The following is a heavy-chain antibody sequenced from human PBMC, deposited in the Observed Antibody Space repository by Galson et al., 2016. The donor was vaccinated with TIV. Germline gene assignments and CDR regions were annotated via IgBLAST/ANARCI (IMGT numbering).Heavy chain of an antibody. J-gene: IGHJ4*02. Sequence: SLRLSCAASGFAFSNYWMSWVRQAPGKGLEWVANIKDDGSDNNYVDSVWGRFTTPRDNAKNSLFLKINSLRVEDTAVYYCAREIPGGTTDLDCWGQGNLVTVSS. D-gene: IGHD1-14*01. CDR1: GFAFSNYW. CDR2: IKDDGSDN. V-gene: IGHV3-7*01. CDR3: AREIPGGTTDLDC.